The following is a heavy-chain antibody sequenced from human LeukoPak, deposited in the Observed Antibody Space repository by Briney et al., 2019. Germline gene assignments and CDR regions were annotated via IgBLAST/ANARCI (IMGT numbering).Heavy chain of an antibody. V-gene: IGHV4-59*08. CDR2: IYYSGST. CDR1: GGSISSYY. D-gene: IGHD3-10*01. CDR3: ASTYYYGSGSYYIH. J-gene: IGHJ4*02. Sequence: SETLSLTCTVSGGSISSYYWSWIRQPPGKGLEWIGYIYYSGSTNYNPSLKSRVTISVDTSKNQFSLKLSSVTAADTAVYYCASTYYYGSGSYYIHWGQGTLVTVSS.